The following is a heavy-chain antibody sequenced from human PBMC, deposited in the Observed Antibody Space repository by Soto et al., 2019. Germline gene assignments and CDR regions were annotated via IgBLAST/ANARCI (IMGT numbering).Heavy chain of an antibody. CDR3: ARDYGGNYYYYYGMDV. Sequence: LSLTCAVSGYSISSGYYWGWIRQPPGKGLEWIGSIYHSGSTYYNPSLKSRVTISVDTSKNQFSLKLSSVTAADTAVYYCARDYGGNYYYYYGMDVWGQGTTVTVSS. CDR1: GYSISSGYY. CDR2: IYHSGST. J-gene: IGHJ6*02. V-gene: IGHV4-38-2*02. D-gene: IGHD4-17*01.